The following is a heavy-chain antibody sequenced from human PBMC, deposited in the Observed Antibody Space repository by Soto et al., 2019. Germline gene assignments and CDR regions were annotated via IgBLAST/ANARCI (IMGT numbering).Heavy chain of an antibody. J-gene: IGHJ4*02. CDR3: AEGPDNSNLDY. V-gene: IGHV4-30-4*01. D-gene: IGHD4-4*01. CDR1: GGSVSNGDYY. Sequence: QVQLQESGPGLVKPSQTLSLTCTVSGGSVSNGDYYCTWIRQPPGKGLEWIGYIYSSGTTYYNPSLKSRVNISLDRSKNQFSLNLNSVTAADTAVYYCAEGPDNSNLDYWGQGSLVIVSS. CDR2: IYSSGTT.